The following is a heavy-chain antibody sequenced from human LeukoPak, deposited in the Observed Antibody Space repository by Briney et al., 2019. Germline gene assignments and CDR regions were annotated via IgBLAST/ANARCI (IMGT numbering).Heavy chain of an antibody. D-gene: IGHD3-22*01. V-gene: IGHV3-23*01. J-gene: IGHJ4*02. CDR1: GFTFISYA. Sequence: GGSRRLSCAASGFTFISYAMSGAGQAPGKGLDWVSAISGSGGSTYYADSVKGRFTISRDNSKNTLYLQMNSLRAEDTAVYYCARELYYYDSSGHYWWGQGTLVTVSS. CDR2: ISGSGGST. CDR3: ARELYYYDSSGHYW.